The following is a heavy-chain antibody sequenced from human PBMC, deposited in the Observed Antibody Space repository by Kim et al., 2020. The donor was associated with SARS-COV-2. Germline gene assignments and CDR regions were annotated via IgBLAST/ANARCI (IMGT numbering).Heavy chain of an antibody. Sequence: SETLSLTCAVYGGSFSGYYWSWIRQPPGKGLEWIGEINHSGSTNYNPSLKSRVTISVDTSKNQFSLKLSSVTAADTAVYYCARGGGSYYRGRYFDYWGQGTLVTVSS. V-gene: IGHV4-34*01. CDR2: INHSGST. D-gene: IGHD1-26*01. J-gene: IGHJ4*02. CDR1: GGSFSGYY. CDR3: ARGGGSYYRGRYFDY.